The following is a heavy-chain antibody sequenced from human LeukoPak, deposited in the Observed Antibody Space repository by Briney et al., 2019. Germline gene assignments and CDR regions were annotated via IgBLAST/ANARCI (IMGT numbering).Heavy chain of an antibody. D-gene: IGHD4-17*01. CDR2: IRYDGSNK. J-gene: IGHJ4*02. CDR1: GFTFSSYG. V-gene: IGHV3-30*02. Sequence: GGSLRLSCAASGFTFSSYGMHWVRQAPGKGLKWVAFIRYDGSNKYYADSVKGRFTISRDNSKNTLYLQMNSLRAEDTAVYYCAKNDYGDYGIRIDYWGQGTLVTVSS. CDR3: AKNDYGDYGIRIDY.